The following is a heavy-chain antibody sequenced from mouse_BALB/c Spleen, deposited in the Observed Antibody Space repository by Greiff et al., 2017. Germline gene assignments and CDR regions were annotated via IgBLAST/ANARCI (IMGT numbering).Heavy chain of an antibody. J-gene: IGHJ1*01. V-gene: IGHV2-2*02. D-gene: IGHD4-1*01. CDR3: ARNPPLTGTDWYFDV. CDR1: GFSLTSYG. Sequence: VKLMESGPGLVQPSQSLSITCTVSGFSLTSYGVHWVRQSPGKGLEWLGVIWSGGSTDYNAAFISRLSISKDNSKSQVFFKMNSLQANDTAIYYCARNPPLTGTDWYFDVWGAGTTVTVSS. CDR2: IWSGGST.